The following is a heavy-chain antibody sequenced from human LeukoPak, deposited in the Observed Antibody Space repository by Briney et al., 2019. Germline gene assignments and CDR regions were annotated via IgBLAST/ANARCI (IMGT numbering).Heavy chain of an antibody. V-gene: IGHV1-69*04. CDR1: GGTFSSYA. CDR3: ARDQLPQDLDP. D-gene: IGHD6-6*01. CDR2: IIPILGIA. J-gene: IGHJ5*02. Sequence: ASVKVSCKASGGTFSSYAISWVRQAPGQGLEWMGRIIPILGIANYAQKFQGRVAITADKSTSTAYMELSSLRSEDTAVYYCARDQLPQDLDPWGQGTLVTVSS.